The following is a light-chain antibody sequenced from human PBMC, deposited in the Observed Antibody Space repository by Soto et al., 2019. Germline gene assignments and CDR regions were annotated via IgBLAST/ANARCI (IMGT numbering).Light chain of an antibody. CDR2: GAS. V-gene: IGKV3-20*01. Sequence: EIVLTQSPGTLSLSPGERATLSCRASQSVSSSYLAWYQQKPGQAPRLLIYGASSRAAGITDRFSDSESGTDFTLTISSLEPEDFAVYYCQRYRSSSWTFGQGTKVEIK. CDR1: QSVSSSY. J-gene: IGKJ1*01. CDR3: QRYRSSSWT.